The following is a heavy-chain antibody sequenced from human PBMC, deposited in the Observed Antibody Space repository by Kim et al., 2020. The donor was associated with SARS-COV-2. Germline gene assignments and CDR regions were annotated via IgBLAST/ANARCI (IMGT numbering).Heavy chain of an antibody. D-gene: IGHD3-16*01. CDR1: GFTSSSYW. J-gene: IGHJ4*02. V-gene: IGHV3-7*01. Sequence: GGSLRLSCAASGFTSSSYWMSWVRQAPGKGLEWVANINQDGSEKYYVDSVKDRFTISRDSAKNSLYLQMNSLRAEDTAVYYCARGLANFDYWGQGTLVTVSS. CDR2: INQDGSEK. CDR3: ARGLANFDY.